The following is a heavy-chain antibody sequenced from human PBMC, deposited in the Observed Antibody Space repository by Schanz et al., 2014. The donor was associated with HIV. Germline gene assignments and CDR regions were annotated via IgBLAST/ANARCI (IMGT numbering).Heavy chain of an antibody. D-gene: IGHD2-15*01. CDR2: RSYDGSNK. CDR3: ARGSGPYYYYYGMDV. V-gene: IGHV3-30-3*01. CDR1: GFTFSNYA. J-gene: IGHJ6*02. Sequence: QVQLVESGGGVVQPGRSLRLSCAVSGFTFSNYAMHWVRQAPGKGLEGVAVRSYDGSNKYYADSVKGRFTISRDNSKNTLYLQMNSLRAEDTAVYYCARGSGPYYYYYGMDVWGQGTTVTVSS.